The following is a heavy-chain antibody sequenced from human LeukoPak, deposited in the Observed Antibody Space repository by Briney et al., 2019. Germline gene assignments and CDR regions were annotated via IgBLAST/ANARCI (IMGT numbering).Heavy chain of an antibody. D-gene: IGHD3-22*01. CDR1: GGSISSSSYY. CDR3: ARLGYYDSRGRDY. CDR2: IYYSGST. V-gene: IGHV4-39*07. J-gene: IGHJ4*02. Sequence: PSETLSLTCTVSGGSISSSSYYWGWIRQPPGKGLEWIGSIYYSGSTNYNPSLKSRVTISVDTSKNQFSLKLSSVTAADTAVYYCARLGYYDSRGRDYWGQGTLVTVSS.